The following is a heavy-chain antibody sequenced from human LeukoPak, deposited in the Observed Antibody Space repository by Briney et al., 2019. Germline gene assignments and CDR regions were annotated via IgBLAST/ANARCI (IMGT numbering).Heavy chain of an antibody. V-gene: IGHV3-23*01. D-gene: IGHD5-24*01. CDR3: AKSGYNRFDY. CDR2: ITSDSRGI. Sequence: QTGGSLRLSCVASGFTYSHYGMNWVRQGPGEGQEWVSGITSDSRGIYYADSVKGRFTIYRDNSKMTLYLQMDSLGVEDTAVYYCAKSGYNRFDYWGQGTLVTVSS. J-gene: IGHJ4*02. CDR1: GFTYSHYG.